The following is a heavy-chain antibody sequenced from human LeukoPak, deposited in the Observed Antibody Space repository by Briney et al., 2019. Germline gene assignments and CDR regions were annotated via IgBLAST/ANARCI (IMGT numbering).Heavy chain of an antibody. CDR3: TVFGDSNH. CDR1: GFPFSNYW. CDR2: IKQDGSVK. V-gene: IGHV3-7*03. Sequence: GGSLRLSCATSGFPFSNYWMTWVRQAPGKGLEWVANIKQDGSVKYYVDSVKGRFTISRDNSRNSVYLQMISLRAEDTAVYYCTVFGDSNHWGQGTLVTVSS. J-gene: IGHJ5*02. D-gene: IGHD4-17*01.